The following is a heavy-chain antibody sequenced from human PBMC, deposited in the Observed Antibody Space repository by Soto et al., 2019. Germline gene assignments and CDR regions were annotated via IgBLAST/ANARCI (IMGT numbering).Heavy chain of an antibody. Sequence: QVQVVQSGAEVKKPGASVKVSCKASGYTFTGHYIHWVRQAPGQGLEWVGWIAPNSGGTSYAQNFHGRVTITRNTSISTAYMELNRLTSDDTAVYYCARDGGGYNPGGFYPWGQGTLVTVSS. D-gene: IGHD5-12*01. CDR2: IAPNSGGT. CDR3: ARDGGGYNPGGFYP. V-gene: IGHV1-2*02. CDR1: GYTFTGHY. J-gene: IGHJ5*02.